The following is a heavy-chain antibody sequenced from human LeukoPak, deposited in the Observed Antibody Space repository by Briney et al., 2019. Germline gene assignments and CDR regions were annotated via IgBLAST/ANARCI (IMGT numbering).Heavy chain of an antibody. CDR2: IRYNGFNE. J-gene: IGHJ6*03. CDR3: AKDQAEGYYYYYMDV. Sequence: GGSLRLSCAASGFTFSNYGIQWVRQAPGKGLEWVAFIRYNGFNEYYADSVKGRFTISRDNSKNTLYLQMHSLRVEDTAVYYCAKDQAEGYYYYYMDVWGKGTTVTVSS. V-gene: IGHV3-30*02. CDR1: GFTFSNYG.